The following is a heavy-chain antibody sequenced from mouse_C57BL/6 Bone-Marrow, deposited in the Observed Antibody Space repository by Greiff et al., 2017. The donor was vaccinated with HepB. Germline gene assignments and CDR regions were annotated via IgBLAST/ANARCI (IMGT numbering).Heavy chain of an antibody. V-gene: IGHV1-64*01. CDR3: ARSPSYYGSSYAMDY. D-gene: IGHD1-1*01. CDR2: IHPNSGST. Sequence: VQLQQPGAELVKPGASVKLSCKASGYTFTSYWMHWVKQRPGQGLEWIGMIHPNSGSTNYNEKFKSKATLTVDKSSSTAYMQLSSLTSEDSAVYYCARSPSYYGSSYAMDYWGQGTSVTVSS. J-gene: IGHJ4*01. CDR1: GYTFTSYW.